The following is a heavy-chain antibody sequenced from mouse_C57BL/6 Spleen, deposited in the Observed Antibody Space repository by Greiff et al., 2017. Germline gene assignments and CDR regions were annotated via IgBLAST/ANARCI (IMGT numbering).Heavy chain of an antibody. V-gene: IGHV1-54*01. J-gene: IGHJ3*01. Sequence: QVQLQQSGAELVRPGTSVKVSCKASGYAFTNYLIEWVKQRPGQGLEWIGVINPGSGGTNYNEKFKGKATLTADKSSSTAYMQLSSLTSEDSAVYFCARGGKIYYDYDGAWFAYWGQGTLVTVSA. D-gene: IGHD2-4*01. CDR3: ARGGKIYYDYDGAWFAY. CDR1: GYAFTNYL. CDR2: INPGSGGT.